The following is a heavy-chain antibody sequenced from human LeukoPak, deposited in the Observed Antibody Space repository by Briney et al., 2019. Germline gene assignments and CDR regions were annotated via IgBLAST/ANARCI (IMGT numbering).Heavy chain of an antibody. J-gene: IGHJ6*02. CDR3: AREGDPILTGIYYYGMDV. D-gene: IGHD3-9*01. Sequence: SVKVSCKASGGTFSSYAISWVRQAPGQGLEWMGGIIPIFGTANYAQKFQGRVTITADESTSTAYMELSSLRSDDTAVYYCAREGDPILTGIYYYGMDVWGQGTTVTVSS. CDR1: GGTFSSYA. CDR2: IIPIFGTA. V-gene: IGHV1-69*13.